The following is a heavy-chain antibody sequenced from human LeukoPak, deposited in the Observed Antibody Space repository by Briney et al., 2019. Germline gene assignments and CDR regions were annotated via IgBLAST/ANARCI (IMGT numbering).Heavy chain of an antibody. J-gene: IGHJ3*02. D-gene: IGHD1-26*01. CDR3: AKWGGSYYDYAFDI. CDR1: GFTFNTYA. Sequence: GGSLRLSCAASGFTFNTYAMSWLRQAPGKGLELVSTISGSGGSTYYTDSVKGRFTISRDNSKNTLYLQMNSLRAEDTAVYYCAKWGGSYYDYAFDIWGQGTVVTVSS. V-gene: IGHV3-23*01. CDR2: ISGSGGST.